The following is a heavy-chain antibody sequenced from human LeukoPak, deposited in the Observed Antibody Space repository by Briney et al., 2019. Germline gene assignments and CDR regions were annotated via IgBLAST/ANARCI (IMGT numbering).Heavy chain of an antibody. J-gene: IGHJ4*02. CDR2: INTNTGNP. CDR1: GYTFTSYA. D-gene: IGHD1-26*01. CDR3: ARVMESGELLAPFDY. Sequence: GASVKVSCKASGYTFTSYAMNWVRQAPGQGLEWMGWINTNTGNPTYAQGFTGRFVFSLDTSVSTAYLQISSLKAEDTAVYYCARVMESGELLAPFDYWGQGTLVTVSS. V-gene: IGHV7-4-1*02.